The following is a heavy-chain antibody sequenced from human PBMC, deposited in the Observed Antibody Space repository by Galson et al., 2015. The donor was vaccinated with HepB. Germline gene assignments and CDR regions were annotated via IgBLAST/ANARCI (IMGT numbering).Heavy chain of an antibody. CDR2: IYHNGRT. J-gene: IGHJ3*02. Sequence: SETLSLTCSVSGGSINTYYWSWVRQPPGNGLEWIGNIYHNGRTNYTPPLRSRVTISVGTSKNQFSLKLNSVTASDTAVYYCTRAVPLCFGALSTTGSIDMWVQGTMVTVAA. V-gene: IGHV4-59*13. D-gene: IGHD3-10*01. CDR1: GGSINTYY. CDR3: TRAVPLCFGALSTTGSIDM.